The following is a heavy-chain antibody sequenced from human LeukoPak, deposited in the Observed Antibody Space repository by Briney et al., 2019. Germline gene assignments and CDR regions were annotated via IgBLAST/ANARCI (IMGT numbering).Heavy chain of an antibody. V-gene: IGHV3-33*01. J-gene: IGHJ4*02. CDR2: VWYDGRHK. CDR3: ERDRRGGYDWSFDY. CDR1: GFTFTSYG. D-gene: IGHD5-12*01. Sequence: GGSLRLSCAASGFTFTSYGMHWVRQAPGKGLEWVAVVWYDGRHKYYADSVKGRFTISRDNSKNTLYLQMDSLRAEDTAVYYCERDRRGGYDWSFDYWGQGTLVTVSS.